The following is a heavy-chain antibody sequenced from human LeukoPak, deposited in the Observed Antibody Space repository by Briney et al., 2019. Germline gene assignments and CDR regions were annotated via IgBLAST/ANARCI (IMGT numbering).Heavy chain of an antibody. D-gene: IGHD4-17*01. CDR2: ISRSGSTI. CDR3: AKSTVTNYFDY. V-gene: IGHV3-48*03. CDR1: GFTFSSYE. J-gene: IGHJ4*02. Sequence: PGGSLRLSCAASGFTFSSYEMNWVRQAPGKGLEWISYISRSGSTINYADSVKGRFTISRDDAKLSLYLQMNSLRAEDTAVYYCAKSTVTNYFDYWGQGSLVTVSS.